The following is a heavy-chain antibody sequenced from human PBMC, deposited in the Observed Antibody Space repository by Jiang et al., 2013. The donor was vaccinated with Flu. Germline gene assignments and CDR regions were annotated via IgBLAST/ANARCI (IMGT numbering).Heavy chain of an antibody. CDR3: AKDRDYYDSSGYYYLGFVDY. Sequence: FSSYGMHWVRQAPGKGLEWVAVISYDGSNKYYADSVKGRFTISRDNSKNTLYLQMNSLRAEDTAVYYCAKDRDYYDSSGYYYLGFVDYWGQGTLVTVSS. D-gene: IGHD3-22*01. CDR1: FSSYG. CDR2: ISYDGSNK. V-gene: IGHV3-30*18. J-gene: IGHJ4*02.